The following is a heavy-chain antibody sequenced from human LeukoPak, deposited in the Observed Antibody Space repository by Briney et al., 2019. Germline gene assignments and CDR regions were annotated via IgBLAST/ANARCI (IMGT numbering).Heavy chain of an antibody. J-gene: IGHJ4*02. CDR3: ARGYCSSTSCYGIDY. V-gene: IGHV4-38-2*01. CDR1: GYSISSGYY. D-gene: IGHD2-2*01. CDR2: IFHSGGT. Sequence: PSETLSLTCAVSGYSISSGYYWGWIRQPPGKGLEWIGSIFHSGGTYYNPSLKSRVTMSVDTSKNQFSLKLSSVTAADTAFFYCARGYCSSTSCYGIDYWGQGTLVTVSS.